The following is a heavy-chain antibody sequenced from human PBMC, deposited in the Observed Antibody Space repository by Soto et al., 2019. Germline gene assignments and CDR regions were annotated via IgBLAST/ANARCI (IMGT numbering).Heavy chain of an antibody. J-gene: IGHJ4*02. V-gene: IGHV4-59*01. D-gene: IGHD6-6*01. Sequence: SETLSLTCTVSGGSISSYYWSWIRQPPGKGLEWIGYIYYSGSTNYNPSLKSRVTISVDTSKNQFSLKLSSVTAADTAVYYCAREVAARLDYWGQGTLVTVSS. CDR2: IYYSGST. CDR1: GGSISSYY. CDR3: AREVAARLDY.